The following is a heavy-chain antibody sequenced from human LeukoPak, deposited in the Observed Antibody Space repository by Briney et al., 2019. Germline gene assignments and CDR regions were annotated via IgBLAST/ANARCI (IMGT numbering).Heavy chain of an antibody. CDR1: GYTFTSYY. V-gene: IGHV1-46*01. D-gene: IGHD2-2*02. J-gene: IGHJ5*02. CDR2: INPSGGST. CDR3: ARAVIVVVPAAIQGNWFDP. Sequence: GASVKVSCKASGYTFTSYYMHWVRQAPGQGLEWMGIINPSGGSTSYAQKFQGRVTMTRDMSTSTVYMELSSLRSEDTAVYYCARAVIVVVPAAIQGNWFDPWGQGTLVTVSS.